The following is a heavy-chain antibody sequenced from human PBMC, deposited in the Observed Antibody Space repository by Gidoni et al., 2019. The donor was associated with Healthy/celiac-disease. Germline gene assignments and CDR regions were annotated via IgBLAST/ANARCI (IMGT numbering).Heavy chain of an antibody. Sequence: EVQLVESGGGLVQPGGSLRLSCAASGFTFSRYAMSWVRQAPGKGLGWVSAISGSGGSTYYADSVKGRFTISRDNPKNTLYLQMNSLRAEDTAVYYCAKDTSLGYCSSTSCFGAFDIWGQGTMVTVSS. J-gene: IGHJ3*02. CDR2: ISGSGGST. CDR1: GFTFSRYA. D-gene: IGHD2-2*01. V-gene: IGHV3-23*04. CDR3: AKDTSLGYCSSTSCFGAFDI.